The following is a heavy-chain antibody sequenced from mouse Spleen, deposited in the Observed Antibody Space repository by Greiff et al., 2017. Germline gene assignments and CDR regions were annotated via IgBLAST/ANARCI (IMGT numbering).Heavy chain of an antibody. Sequence: QVQLKQSGPELVKPGASVKISCKASGYAFSSSWMNWVKQRPGKGLEWIGRIYPGDGDTNYNGKFKGKATLTADKSSSTAYMQLSSLTSEDSAVYFCARWGGNYLYAMDYWGQGTSVTVSS. CDR1: GYAFSSSW. D-gene: IGHD2-1*01. CDR3: ARWGGNYLYAMDY. J-gene: IGHJ4*01. CDR2: IYPGDGDT. V-gene: IGHV1-82*01.